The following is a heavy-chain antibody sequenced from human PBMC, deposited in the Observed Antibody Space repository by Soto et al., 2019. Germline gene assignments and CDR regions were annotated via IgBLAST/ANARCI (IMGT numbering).Heavy chain of an antibody. CDR1: GYTFTGNY. D-gene: IGHD3-22*01. J-gene: IGHJ3*02. CDR2: INPNSGGT. V-gene: IGHV1-2*04. Sequence: SVKVSCKDSGYTFTGNYRHWVRQAPGQGLEWMGWINPNSGGTNYAQKFQGWVTMTRDTSISTAYMELSRLRSDDTAVYYCARAVSYYYDGSGYPDAFDIWGQGTMVTVSS. CDR3: ARAVSYYYDGSGYPDAFDI.